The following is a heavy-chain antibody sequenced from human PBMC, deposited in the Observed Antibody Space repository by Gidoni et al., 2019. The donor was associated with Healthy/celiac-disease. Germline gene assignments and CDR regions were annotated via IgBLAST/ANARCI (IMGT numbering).Heavy chain of an antibody. CDR3: ASQVRHQKIAAQYYFDY. CDR2: IYYSGST. J-gene: IGHJ4*02. Sequence: QLQLQESGPGLVKPSETLSLTCTVSGCSLSRSSYYWGWIRQPPGKGLEWIGSIYYSGSTYYNPSLKSRVNISVDTSKNQFSLKLSSVTDADTAVYYCASQVRHQKIAAQYYFDYWGQGTLVTVSS. D-gene: IGHD6-6*01. CDR1: GCSLSRSSYY. V-gene: IGHV4-39*01.